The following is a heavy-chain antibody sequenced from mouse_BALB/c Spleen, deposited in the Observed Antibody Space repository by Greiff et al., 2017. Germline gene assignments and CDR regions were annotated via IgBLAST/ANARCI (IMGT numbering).Heavy chain of an antibody. Sequence: QVQLQESGPGLVAPSQSLSITCTVSGFSLTSYGVHWVRQSPGKGLEWLGVIWSGGSTDYNAAFISRLSISKDNSKSQVFFKMNSLQANDTAIYYCARNYGYDVRAMDYWGQGTSVTVSS. V-gene: IGHV2-2*02. CDR2: IWSGGST. CDR1: GFSLTSYG. J-gene: IGHJ4*01. D-gene: IGHD2-14*01. CDR3: ARNYGYDVRAMDY.